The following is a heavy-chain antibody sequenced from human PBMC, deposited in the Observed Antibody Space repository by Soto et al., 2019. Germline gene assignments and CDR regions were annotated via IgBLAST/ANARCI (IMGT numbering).Heavy chain of an antibody. CDR1: GLSLSTTGVG. D-gene: IGHD2-21*02. Sequence: QITLKESGPTLVKPTQTLTLTCTFSGLSLSTTGVGVGWIRQPPGKALEWLALIYWDVDKRYSPSLKSRLTITKDTSKNQGVLTMTNMDPVDTATYYCVQSRCGGDCLQSYSSHSYYGLDVWGQGTTVTVSS. CDR2: IYWDVDK. V-gene: IGHV2-5*02. CDR3: VQSRCGGDCLQSYSSHSYYGLDV. J-gene: IGHJ6*02.